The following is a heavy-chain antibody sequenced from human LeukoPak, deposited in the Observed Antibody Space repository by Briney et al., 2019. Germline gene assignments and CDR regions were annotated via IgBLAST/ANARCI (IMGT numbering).Heavy chain of an antibody. CDR2: IYYSGST. Sequence: SETLSLTCAVHGGSFSSSYWSWIRQSPGKGLEWIGYIYYSGSTNYNPSLNSRVTMSVDTSKNQFSLRLSSVTAADTAVYYCARGYFDSSGYSNPFDLWGQGALVTVSS. CDR3: ARGYFDSSGYSNPFDL. D-gene: IGHD3-22*01. J-gene: IGHJ4*02. CDR1: GGSFSSSY. V-gene: IGHV4-59*01.